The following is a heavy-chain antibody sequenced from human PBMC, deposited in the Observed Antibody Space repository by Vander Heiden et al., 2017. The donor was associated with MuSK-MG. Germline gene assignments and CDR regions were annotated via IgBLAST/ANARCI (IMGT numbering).Heavy chain of an antibody. D-gene: IGHD2-15*01. CDR2: IIGSGRST. Sequence: EVQLLESGGGLVQPGGSLRLFCAASGFTFTPYALSGVRQAPGKGLEWVSGIIGSGRSTYYADSVEGRFTISRDNSKNTLYLQMNSLRAEDTALYYCAKDSRVDGYCSGVSCYHLDYWGQGTLVTVSS. CDR1: GFTFTPYA. V-gene: IGHV3-23*01. CDR3: AKDSRVDGYCSGVSCYHLDY. J-gene: IGHJ4*02.